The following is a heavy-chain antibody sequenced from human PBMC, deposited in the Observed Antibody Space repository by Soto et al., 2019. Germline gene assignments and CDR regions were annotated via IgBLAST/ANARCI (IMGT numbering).Heavy chain of an antibody. D-gene: IGHD2-2*01. Sequence: ASVKVSCKASGYTFTSYYMHWVRQAPGQGLEWMGIINPSGGSTSYAQKFQGRVTMTRDTSTSTVYMELSSLRSEDTAVYYCASDRGRDIVVVPAAKGNYYYHGMDVWGQGTTVTVSS. CDR3: ASDRGRDIVVVPAAKGNYYYHGMDV. CDR1: GYTFTSYY. CDR2: INPSGGST. J-gene: IGHJ6*02. V-gene: IGHV1-46*01.